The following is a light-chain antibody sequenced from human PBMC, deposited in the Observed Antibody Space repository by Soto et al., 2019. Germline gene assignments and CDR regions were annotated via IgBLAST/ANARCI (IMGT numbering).Light chain of an antibody. CDR1: QSVSSKY. J-gene: IGKJ1*01. CDR3: QQYNDWPPWT. CDR2: GTS. Sequence: EILLTQSPGTLSLSPGERATLSCRASQSVSSKYLAWYQQKPGQAPRVLIYGTSSRATGIPDRFSGSGSGTEFTLTISSLQSEDFAIYYCQQYNDWPPWTFGQGTKVDIK. V-gene: IGKV3D-15*01.